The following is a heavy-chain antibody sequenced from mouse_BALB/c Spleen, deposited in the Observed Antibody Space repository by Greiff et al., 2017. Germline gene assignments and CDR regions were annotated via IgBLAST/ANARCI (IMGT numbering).Heavy chain of an antibody. D-gene: IGHD3-3*01. J-gene: IGHJ1*01. CDR2: ISYDGSN. CDR3: ARRGLGRDWYFDV. V-gene: IGHV3-6*02. CDR1: GYSITSGYY. Sequence: EVKLEESGPGLVKPSQSLSLTCSVTGYSITSGYYWNWIRQFPGNKLEWMGYISYDGSNNYNPSLKNRISITRDTSKNQFFLKLNSVTTEDTATYYCARRGLGRDWYFDVWGAGTTVTVSS.